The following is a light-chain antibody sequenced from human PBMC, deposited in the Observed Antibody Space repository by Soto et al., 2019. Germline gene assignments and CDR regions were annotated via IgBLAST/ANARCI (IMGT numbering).Light chain of an antibody. J-gene: IGLJ2*01. CDR1: SSNIGARYD. CDR2: GNS. V-gene: IGLV1-40*01. Sequence: QSVLTQPPSVSGAPGQRVTISCTGSSSNIGARYDVHWYQQLPGTAPKVLIYGNSNRPSGVPDRFSGSKSGTSASLTITGLQAEDEADYYCQSYDSSLTGSVVFGGGTKLTVL. CDR3: QSYDSSLTGSVV.